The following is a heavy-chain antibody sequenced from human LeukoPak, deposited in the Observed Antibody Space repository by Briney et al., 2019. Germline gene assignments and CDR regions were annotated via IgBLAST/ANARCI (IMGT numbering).Heavy chain of an antibody. CDR2: IYYSGST. CDR1: GGSISSHY. CDR3: ARDSRDAYYYYYMDV. V-gene: IGHV4-59*11. J-gene: IGHJ6*03. Sequence: SETLSLTCTVSGGSISSHYWSWIRQPPGKGLEWIGYIYYSGSTNYNPSLKSRVTISVGTSKNQFSLKLSSVTAADTAVYYCARDSRDAYYYYYMDVWGKGTTVTVSS. D-gene: IGHD2-21*02.